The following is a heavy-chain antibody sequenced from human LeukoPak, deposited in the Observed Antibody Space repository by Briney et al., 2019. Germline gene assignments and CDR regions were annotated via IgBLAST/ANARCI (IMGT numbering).Heavy chain of an antibody. CDR1: GGSISSGDYY. CDR3: ARADCSGGSCPFDY. J-gene: IGHJ4*02. Sequence: SETLSLTCTVSGGSISSGDYYWSWIRQPPGKGLEWIGYIYYSGSTYYNPSLKSRVTISVDTSKNQFSLKLSSVTAADTAVYYCARADCSGGSCPFDYWGQGTLVTVSS. D-gene: IGHD2-15*01. V-gene: IGHV4-30-4*01. CDR2: IYYSGST.